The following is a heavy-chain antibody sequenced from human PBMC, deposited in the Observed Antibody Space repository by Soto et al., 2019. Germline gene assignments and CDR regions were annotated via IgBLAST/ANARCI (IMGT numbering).Heavy chain of an antibody. CDR3: AKDEEMATITRGAFDI. CDR2: ISGSGGST. D-gene: IGHD5-12*01. J-gene: IGHJ3*02. CDR1: GFTFSSYA. Sequence: SGGSLRLSCAASGFTFSSYAMSWVRQAPGKGLEWVSAISGSGGSTYYADSVKGRFTISRDNSKNTLYLQMNSLRAEDTAVYYCAKDEEMATITRGAFDIWGQGTMVTVSS. V-gene: IGHV3-23*01.